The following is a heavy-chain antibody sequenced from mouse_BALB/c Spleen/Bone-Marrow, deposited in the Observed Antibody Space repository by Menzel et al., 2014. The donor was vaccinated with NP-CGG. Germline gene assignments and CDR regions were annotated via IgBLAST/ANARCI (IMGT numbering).Heavy chain of an antibody. CDR2: IYPSTGYT. CDR1: GYTFTSYW. V-gene: IGHV1-7*01. CDR3: ARDDYAY. D-gene: IGHD2-4*01. Sequence: QVQLQQSGAEPAKPGASVKMSCKASGYTFTSYWMHWVKQRPGQGLEWIGYIYPSTGYTEYNQKFKDKVTLTADKSSSTAYMQLSSLTSEDSAVYYCARDDYAYWGQGTLVTVSA. J-gene: IGHJ3*01.